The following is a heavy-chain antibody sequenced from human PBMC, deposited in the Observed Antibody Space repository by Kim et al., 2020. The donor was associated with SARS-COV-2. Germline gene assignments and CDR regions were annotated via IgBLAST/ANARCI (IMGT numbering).Heavy chain of an antibody. CDR1: RFTFSRSA. CDR3: AKNVHVTSVTFLWYFDL. CDR2: IFGSGDGT. J-gene: IGHJ2*01. V-gene: IGHV3-23*01. Sequence: GGSLRLSCAASRFTFSRSAMTWVRQAPGKGLEWVSSIFGSGDGTYYADSVRGRFIISGDNSKNTLYLQMNDLRADDAAGYYCAKNVHVTSVTFLWYFDLWGRGTSVAVSS. D-gene: IGHD2-2*01.